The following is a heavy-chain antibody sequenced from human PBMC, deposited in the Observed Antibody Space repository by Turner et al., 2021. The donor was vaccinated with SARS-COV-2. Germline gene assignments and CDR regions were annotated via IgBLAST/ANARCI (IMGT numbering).Heavy chain of an antibody. D-gene: IGHD3-16*01. Sequence: QVQLVESAGGVVQPGRSMRLSHAAAGFTFCTYAMHWVRQAPGKGLEWVAVKSYDGSNKYYADSVKGRFTISRDNSKNTLYLQMSSLRAEDTAVYYCARGLGGGYYYGMDVWGQGTTVTVSS. V-gene: IGHV3-30*04. CDR2: KSYDGSNK. J-gene: IGHJ6*02. CDR1: GFTFCTYA. CDR3: ARGLGGGYYYGMDV.